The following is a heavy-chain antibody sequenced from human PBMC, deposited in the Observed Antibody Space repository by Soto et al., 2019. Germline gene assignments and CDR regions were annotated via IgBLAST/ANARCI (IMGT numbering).Heavy chain of an antibody. V-gene: IGHV3-33*01. CDR3: ARDQALGYYGSGSYPY. Sequence: CAASGFTFSSYGMHWVRQAPGKGLEWVAVIWYDGSNKYYADSVKGRFTISRDNSNNTLYLQMNSLRAEDTAVYYCARDQALGYYGSGSYPYWGQGTLVTVSS. D-gene: IGHD3-10*01. CDR1: GFTFSSYG. CDR2: IWYDGSNK. J-gene: IGHJ4*02.